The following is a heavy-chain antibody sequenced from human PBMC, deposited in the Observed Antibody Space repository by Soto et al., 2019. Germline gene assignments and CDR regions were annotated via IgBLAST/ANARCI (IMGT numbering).Heavy chain of an antibody. CDR2: TRNKANSYTT. CDR3: VRVRGGGTSHFDY. CDR1: GFTFSDYY. D-gene: IGHD3-10*01. V-gene: IGHV3-72*01. Sequence: EVQLVESGGGLVQPGGSLRLSCAASGFTFSDYYMDWVRQAPGKGLEWVGRTRNKANSYTTEYAASVKGRFTISRDDSKTSLYQQMSSMKDDDTAVYYGVRVRGGGTSHFDYWGQGTLVTVSS. J-gene: IGHJ4*02.